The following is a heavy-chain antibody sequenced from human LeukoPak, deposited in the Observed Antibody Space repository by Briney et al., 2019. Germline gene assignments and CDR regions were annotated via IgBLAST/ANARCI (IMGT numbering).Heavy chain of an antibody. J-gene: IGHJ4*02. Sequence: WASVKVSCKASGYTFTGYYIHWVRLVPGQGLEWMGWINPNGNYTNFAQQFQGRVTLTRDTSISTANMELNSLTSADTAIYYCVMGKLQLLEWPFWNLDYWGQGTLVTVSS. D-gene: IGHD3-3*01. CDR3: VMGKLQLLEWPFWNLDY. V-gene: IGHV1-2*02. CDR1: GYTFTGYY. CDR2: INPNGNYT.